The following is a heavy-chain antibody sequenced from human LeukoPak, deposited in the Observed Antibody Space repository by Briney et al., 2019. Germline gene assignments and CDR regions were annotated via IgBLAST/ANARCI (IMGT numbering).Heavy chain of an antibody. CDR2: IYSSGTT. Sequence: SSETLSLTCTVSGGSIKNYFWNWARGPPGKGLEWIGYIYSSGTTYYNPSLESRLTISLDTSKNHFSLQLSSVTAADTAVYYCARSDYGGNSAAFGVWGQGTMVTVSS. V-gene: IGHV4-59*13. D-gene: IGHD4-23*01. CDR1: GGSIKNYF. CDR3: ARSDYGGNSAAFGV. J-gene: IGHJ3*01.